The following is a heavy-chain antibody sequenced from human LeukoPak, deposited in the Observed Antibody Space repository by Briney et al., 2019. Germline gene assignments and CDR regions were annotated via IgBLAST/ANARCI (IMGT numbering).Heavy chain of an antibody. Sequence: SETLSLTCAVSGGSISSYYWSWLRHPPGKRLEWLWYIYYNRGTNYNPSPKSRVTISVDTSKNKFSLKLSSVTVAATAVYYCAARGIAAAGTVDYWGQGTLVAVSS. J-gene: IGHJ4*02. CDR1: GGSISSYY. V-gene: IGHV4-59*01. D-gene: IGHD6-13*01. CDR2: IYYNRGT. CDR3: AARGIAAAGTVDY.